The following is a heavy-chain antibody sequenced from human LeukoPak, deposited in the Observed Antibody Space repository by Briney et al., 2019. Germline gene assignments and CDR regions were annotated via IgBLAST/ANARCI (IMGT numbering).Heavy chain of an antibody. J-gene: IGHJ6*02. CDR3: ARDLEEYSRGYYYYGMDV. Sequence: ASVKVSCKASGYTFTGYYMHWVRQAPGQGLEWMGWINPNSGGTNYAQKFQGWVTMTRDTSISTAYMELSRLRSDDTAVYYCARDLEEYSRGYYYYGMDVWGQGTTVTVSS. D-gene: IGHD6-6*01. V-gene: IGHV1-2*04. CDR2: INPNSGGT. CDR1: GYTFTGYY.